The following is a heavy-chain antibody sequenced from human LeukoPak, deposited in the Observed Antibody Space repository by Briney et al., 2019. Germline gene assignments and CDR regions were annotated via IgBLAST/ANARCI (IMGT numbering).Heavy chain of an antibody. CDR2: IYSSGST. CDR3: ARGGGEAYCGGDCYSSLIPFVY. CDR1: GASISGYY. V-gene: IGHV4-59*01. Sequence: SETLSLTCTVSGASISGYYWSWIRQPPGKGLEWIGYIYSSGSTNYNPSLKSRVTISIDTSKNQFSLKLSSVTAADTAVYYCARGGGEAYCGGDCYSSLIPFVYWGQGTLVTVSS. D-gene: IGHD2-21*01. J-gene: IGHJ4*02.